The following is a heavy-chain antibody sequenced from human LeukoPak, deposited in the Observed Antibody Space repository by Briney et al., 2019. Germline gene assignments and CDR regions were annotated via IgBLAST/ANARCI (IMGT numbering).Heavy chain of an antibody. CDR2: IRTKAYGGTT. CDR3: SRGWDSLDY. D-gene: IGHD1-26*01. V-gene: IGHV3-49*03. J-gene: IGHJ4*02. Sequence: WFRPAPGKGLGWVGFIRTKAYGGTTEYAASVKGRFTISRDDSRNIAYLQTNSLKTEDTAVYYCSRGWDSLDYWGQGTLVTVSS.